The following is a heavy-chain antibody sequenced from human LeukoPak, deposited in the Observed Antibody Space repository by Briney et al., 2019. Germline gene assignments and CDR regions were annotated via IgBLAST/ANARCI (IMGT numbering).Heavy chain of an antibody. Sequence: GGSLRLSCAASGFTFKYYAMTWVRQAPGKGLEWVAAIDGSGDDTYYAESVKGRFTIPRDNSQNTLFLQVNSLRAEDTAVYYCAKLEMVRGVHDAFDIWGQGTMVTVSS. J-gene: IGHJ3*02. CDR1: GFTFKYYA. CDR2: IDGSGDDT. V-gene: IGHV3-23*01. CDR3: AKLEMVRGVHDAFDI. D-gene: IGHD3-10*01.